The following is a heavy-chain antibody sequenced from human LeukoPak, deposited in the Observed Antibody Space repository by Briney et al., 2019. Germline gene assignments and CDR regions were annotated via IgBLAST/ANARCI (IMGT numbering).Heavy chain of an antibody. J-gene: IGHJ3*02. CDR1: GYTYPSYD. CDR2: MNPNSGNT. V-gene: IGHV1-8*01. CDR3: ARGSPYYDFDI. Sequence: ASVKVSCKASGYTYPSYDIKGVRQATGQGLEWMGWMNPNSGNTGYAQKFQGRVTMNRNTSISTAYMELSSLRAEDTAVYYCARGSPYYDFDIWGQGTMVTVSS. D-gene: IGHD3-22*01.